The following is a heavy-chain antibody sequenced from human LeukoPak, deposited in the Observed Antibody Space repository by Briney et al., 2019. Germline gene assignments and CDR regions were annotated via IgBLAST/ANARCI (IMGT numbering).Heavy chain of an antibody. J-gene: IGHJ4*02. Sequence: GGSLRLSCAASGFTFSSYGMHWVRQAPGKGLEWVAVISYDGSNKYYADSVKGRFTISRDNSKNTLYLQMNSLRAEDTAVYYCANSYDILTGWINWGQGTLVTVSS. D-gene: IGHD3-9*01. CDR3: ANSYDILTGWIN. CDR1: GFTFSSYG. CDR2: ISYDGSNK. V-gene: IGHV3-30*18.